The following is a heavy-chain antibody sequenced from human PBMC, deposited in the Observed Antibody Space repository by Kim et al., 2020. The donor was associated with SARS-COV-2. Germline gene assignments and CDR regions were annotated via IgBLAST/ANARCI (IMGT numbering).Heavy chain of an antibody. D-gene: IGHD3-10*01. J-gene: IGHJ4*02. CDR3: ARHLSGSGAFYNVGY. Sequence: SETLSLTCNVSGFSISGDYWSWIRQTPEKGLQWIASISYAGTMSYNPSLKSRVTISVDTSKNQVSLKLSSVTAADTTMYYCARHLSGSGAFYNVGYWGQGALVTVSS. V-gene: IGHV4-59*08. CDR2: ISYAGTM. CDR1: GFSISGDY.